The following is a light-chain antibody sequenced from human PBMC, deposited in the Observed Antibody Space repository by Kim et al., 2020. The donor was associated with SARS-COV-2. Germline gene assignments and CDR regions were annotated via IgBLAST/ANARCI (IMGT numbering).Light chain of an antibody. CDR3: ISRDNSGDHVV. CDR1: SLRMYY. V-gene: IGLV3-19*01. Sequence: ALGQTVRITCKGDSLRMYYASWYQQKPRQAPILVIYGKNNRPSGIPDRFSGSSSGNTASLTVTGAQAVDEADYYCISRDNSGDHVVFGGGTQLTVL. CDR2: GKN. J-gene: IGLJ2*01.